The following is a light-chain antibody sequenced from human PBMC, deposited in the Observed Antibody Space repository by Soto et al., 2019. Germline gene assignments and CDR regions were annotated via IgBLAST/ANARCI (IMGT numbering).Light chain of an antibody. CDR3: QKYDSEPLT. CDR2: AAS. CDR1: QGIRNS. V-gene: IGKV1-27*01. Sequence: DVQMTQSPSSLSASVGDRVTITCRASQGIRNSLAWYQQQPGKAPKLLIYAASTLQSGLPFRFSGSGYGTDTTLTISSLQPEDVATSYCQKYDSEPLTFGPGTKVDVK. J-gene: IGKJ3*01.